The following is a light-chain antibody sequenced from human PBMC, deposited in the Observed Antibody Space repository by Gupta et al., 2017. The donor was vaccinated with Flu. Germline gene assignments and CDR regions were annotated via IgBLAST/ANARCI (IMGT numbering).Light chain of an antibody. V-gene: IGKV1-39*01. CDR2: AAS. J-gene: IGKJ4*01. CDR3: QQSYSTRLT. Sequence: DIQMTQSPSSLSASVGDRVTITCRASQSISSYLNWYQQKPGKAPKLLIYAASSLQSGVPSRFSGSGSGTDFTLTISSLQPEDFAIYYCQQSYSTRLTFGGGTKVEIK. CDR1: QSISSY.